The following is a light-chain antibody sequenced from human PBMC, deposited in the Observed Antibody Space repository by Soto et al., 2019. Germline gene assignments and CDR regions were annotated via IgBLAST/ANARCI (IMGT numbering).Light chain of an antibody. CDR3: LQHTSYPT. CDR1: QSISTW. V-gene: IGKV1-5*01. J-gene: IGKJ4*01. CDR2: AAS. Sequence: IQMTQSPSTLSASVGDSVTITCRASQSISTWLAWYQQKPGKAPKRLIYAASSLQSGVPSRFSGSGSGTEFTLTISSLQPEDFATYYCLQHTSYPTFGGGTNVDIK.